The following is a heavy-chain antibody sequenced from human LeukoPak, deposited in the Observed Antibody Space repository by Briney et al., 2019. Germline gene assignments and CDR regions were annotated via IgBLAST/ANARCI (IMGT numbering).Heavy chain of an antibody. CDR3: AGAEGSGSSFDY. CDR2: ISSSSTYI. Sequence: PGGSLRLSCVASGFPFRSFSMNWVRQAPGKGLEWVSSISSSSTYIYYADSVKGRFTISRDNAKNSLYLQMNSLRVEDTAVYYCAGAEGSGSSFDYWGQGTLVTVSS. CDR1: GFPFRSFS. D-gene: IGHD3-10*01. V-gene: IGHV3-21*01. J-gene: IGHJ4*02.